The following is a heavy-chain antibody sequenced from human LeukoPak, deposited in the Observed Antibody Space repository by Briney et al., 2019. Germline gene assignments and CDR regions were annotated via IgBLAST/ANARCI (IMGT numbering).Heavy chain of an antibody. J-gene: IGHJ4*02. V-gene: IGHV3-23*01. CDR3: AKGPTVTTGNFDY. CDR1: GFTFTDYA. Sequence: GGSLRLSCAASGFTFTDYAMTWVRQAPGRGLEWVSAILATRGNTYYTDSVKGRFTVSRDNSRNTLYLQMNSLRAEDTAVYYCAKGPTVTTGNFDYWGQGTLVTVSS. CDR2: ILATRGNT. D-gene: IGHD4-17*01.